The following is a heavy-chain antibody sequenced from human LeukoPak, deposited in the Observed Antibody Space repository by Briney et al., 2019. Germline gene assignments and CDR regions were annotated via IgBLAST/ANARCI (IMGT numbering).Heavy chain of an antibody. D-gene: IGHD3-3*01. CDR1: GYTFTSYG. Sequence: ASVKVSCKASGYTFTSYGVSWVRQAPGQGLEWMGWISGYNGNINYVQKLQGRVTMTTDTSTSTVYLELRSLSSDDTAVYYCARDSVRFLEWFSFDYWGQGTLVTVSS. J-gene: IGHJ4*02. CDR3: ARDSVRFLEWFSFDY. CDR2: ISGYNGNI. V-gene: IGHV1-18*01.